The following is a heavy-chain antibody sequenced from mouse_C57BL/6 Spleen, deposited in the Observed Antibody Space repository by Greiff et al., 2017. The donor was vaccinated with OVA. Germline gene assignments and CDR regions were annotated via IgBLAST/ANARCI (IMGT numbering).Heavy chain of an antibody. V-gene: IGHV1-76*01. CDR2: IYPGSGNT. J-gene: IGHJ1*03. CDR1: GSTFTDYY. Sequence: QVQLQQSGAALVRPGASVTLSCTASGSTFTDYYINWVKQRPGQGLDWIARIYPGSGNTYYNEKFKGKATLTAEKTSSTAYMQLSSLTSEDSAVYFCARQGATVSFDVWGTGTTVTVSS. CDR3: ARQGATVSFDV. D-gene: IGHD1-1*01.